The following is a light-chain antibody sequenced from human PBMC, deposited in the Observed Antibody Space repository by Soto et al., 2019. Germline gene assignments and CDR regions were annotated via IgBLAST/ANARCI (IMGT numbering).Light chain of an antibody. J-gene: IGLJ2*01. CDR1: SSNIGAGYD. Sequence: QSVLTQPPSVSGAPGQRVTISCTGSSSNIGAGYDVHWYQQLPGTVPKLLIYGSSNRPSGVPDRFSGSKSGTSASLAITGLQAEDEADYDCQSYDSSLSGVVFGGGTKLTVL. V-gene: IGLV1-40*01. CDR2: GSS. CDR3: QSYDSSLSGVV.